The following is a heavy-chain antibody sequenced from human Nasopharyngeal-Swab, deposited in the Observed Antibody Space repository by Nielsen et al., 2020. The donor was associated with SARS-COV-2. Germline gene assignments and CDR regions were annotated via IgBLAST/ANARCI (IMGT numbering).Heavy chain of an antibody. Sequence: GGSLRLSCAASGFTFSSYEMNWVRQAPGKGLEWLSYISTSSLTIYNTDSVQGRFTISRDNAKNSLYLQMNSLKAEDTAMYYCARVLDRTIDFWGQGTLVTVSS. CDR2: ISTSSLTI. CDR1: GFTFSSYE. CDR3: ARVLDRTIDF. J-gene: IGHJ4*02. D-gene: IGHD1/OR15-1a*01. V-gene: IGHV3-48*03.